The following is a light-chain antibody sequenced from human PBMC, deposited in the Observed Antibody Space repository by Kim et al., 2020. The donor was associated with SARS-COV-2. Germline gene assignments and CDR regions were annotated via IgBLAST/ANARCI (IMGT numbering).Light chain of an antibody. CDR2: GAS. CDR3: QQRSNWPLT. V-gene: IGKV3-11*01. CDR1: QSVSSF. J-gene: IGKJ4*01. Sequence: PGERATLSCRASQSVSSFLAWYQQKPGQAPRLLIYGASNRATGIPARFSGSGSGTDFTLTISSLEPEDFAVYYCQQRSNWPLTFGGGTKLEIK.